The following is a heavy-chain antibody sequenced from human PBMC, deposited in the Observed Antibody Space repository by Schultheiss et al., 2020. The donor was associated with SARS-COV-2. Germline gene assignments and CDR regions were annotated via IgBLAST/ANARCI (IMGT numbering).Heavy chain of an antibody. CDR2: ISAYNGNT. D-gene: IGHD3-10*01. CDR1: GYTFTNYG. Sequence: ASVKVSCKASGYTFTNYGISWVRQAPGQGLEWMGWISAYNGNTNYAQKLQGRVTMTTDTSTSTAYMELRSLKSDDTAVYYCARHYYGSGTFDFWGQGSLVTVSS. J-gene: IGHJ4*02. CDR3: ARHYYGSGTFDF. V-gene: IGHV1-18*01.